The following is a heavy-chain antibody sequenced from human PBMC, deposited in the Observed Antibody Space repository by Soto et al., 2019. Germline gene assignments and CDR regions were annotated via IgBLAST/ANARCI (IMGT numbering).Heavy chain of an antibody. CDR3: AKSPLGYCSGGSCYPPHYFDY. CDR2: VSGSGDST. Sequence: EVQLLDSGGGLVQPGGSLRLSCAASGFTFSNYAMSWVRQAPGKGLEWVSGVSGSGDSTYYADSVKGRFTISRDNSKDTLYLQMNSLRAEDTAVYYCAKSPLGYCSGGSCYPPHYFDYWGQGTLVTVSS. D-gene: IGHD2-15*01. J-gene: IGHJ4*02. CDR1: GFTFSNYA. V-gene: IGHV3-23*01.